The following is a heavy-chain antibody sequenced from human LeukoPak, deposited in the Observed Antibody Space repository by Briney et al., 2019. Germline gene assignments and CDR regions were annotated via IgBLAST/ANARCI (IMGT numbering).Heavy chain of an antibody. V-gene: IGHV4-59*08. CDR1: GGSISRYY. CDR3: AVLQAYGDYYFDY. CDR2: IYYSGST. J-gene: IGHJ4*02. D-gene: IGHD4-17*01. Sequence: SETLSLTCTLAGGSISRYYWSWVRPPPGKGLEWDGYIYYSGSTNYNPSLKSRVSISVDTSKKQFSLKLTSVTATDTAVYYCAVLQAYGDYYFDYWGQGTLVTVSS.